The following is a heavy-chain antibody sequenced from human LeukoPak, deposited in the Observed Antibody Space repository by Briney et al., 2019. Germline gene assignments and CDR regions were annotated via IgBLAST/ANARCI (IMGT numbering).Heavy chain of an antibody. V-gene: IGHV3-49*04. Sequence: GRSLRLSCTASGFTFGVYAMSWVRQAPGKGLEWVGLIRSKAYGGTTEYAASVKGRFPTSRDDSKSIAYLQMNSLKTEDTAVYYCTRCIAALLGYWGQGTLVTVSS. J-gene: IGHJ4*02. CDR2: IRSKAYGGTT. CDR3: TRCIAALLGY. D-gene: IGHD6-6*01. CDR1: GFTFGVYA.